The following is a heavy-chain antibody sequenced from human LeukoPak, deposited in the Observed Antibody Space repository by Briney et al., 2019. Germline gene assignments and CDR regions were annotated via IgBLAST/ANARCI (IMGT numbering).Heavy chain of an antibody. J-gene: IGHJ6*03. Sequence: GGSLRLSCAASGLTVSKNYMSWVRQAPGKGLEWVANIQQDGSEKYYVDSVKGRFTIFRDNAKNSVYLQMNSLRAEDTAVYYCARFGYSHGYGWGGGYYYYYMDVWGKGTTVTVSS. V-gene: IGHV3-7*01. CDR1: GLTVSKNY. CDR2: IQQDGSEK. D-gene: IGHD5-18*01. CDR3: ARFGYSHGYGWGGGYYYYYMDV.